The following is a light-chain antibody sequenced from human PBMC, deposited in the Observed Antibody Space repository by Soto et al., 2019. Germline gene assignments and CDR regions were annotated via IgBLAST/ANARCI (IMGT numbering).Light chain of an antibody. CDR1: SSDVGGYNY. CDR3: SSYTSSSARRVV. Sequence: QSALTQPASVSGSPGQSITISCTGTSSDVGGYNYVSWYQQHPGKAPKLMIYEVSNRPSGVSNRFSGSKSGNTASLTISGLPAQDAADYACSSYTSSSARRVVFGGGTKLTVL. J-gene: IGLJ2*01. V-gene: IGLV2-14*01. CDR2: EVS.